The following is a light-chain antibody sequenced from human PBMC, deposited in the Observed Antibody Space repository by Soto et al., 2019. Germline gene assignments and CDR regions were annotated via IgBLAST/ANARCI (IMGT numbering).Light chain of an antibody. V-gene: IGKV1-27*01. CDR3: QKYNSAPRT. CDR2: AAS. J-gene: IGKJ1*01. Sequence: DIQMTQSPSSLSASVGDRVTITCRASQDINNYLAWYQVQPGKGPKLLIYAASTLQSGFPSRFSGSGSGTDFTLTISSLQPEDVATYFCQKYNSAPRTFGQGTRVEI. CDR1: QDINNY.